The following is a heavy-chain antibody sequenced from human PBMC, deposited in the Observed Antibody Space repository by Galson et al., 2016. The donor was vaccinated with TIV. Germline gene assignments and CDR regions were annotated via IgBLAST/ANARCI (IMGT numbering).Heavy chain of an antibody. J-gene: IGHJ6*02. Sequence: SVKVSCKASGYIFTTYAIHWVRQAPGQRLEWMGWINAGNGNTKYSQTFQGRVTFTRDTSASTAYMELSSLKSEDTAVYYCARAQEPWRVGTADYYYAIDVWGPGTTVTVSS. D-gene: IGHD1-26*01. V-gene: IGHV1-3*01. CDR3: ARAQEPWRVGTADYYYAIDV. CDR2: INAGNGNT. CDR1: GYIFTTYA.